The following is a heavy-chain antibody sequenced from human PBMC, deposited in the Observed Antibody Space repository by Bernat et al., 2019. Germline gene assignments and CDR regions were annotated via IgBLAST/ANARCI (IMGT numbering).Heavy chain of an antibody. Sequence: QVQLVESGGGVVQPGRSLRLSCAASGFTFSSYGMHWVRQAPGKGLEWVAVIWYDGSNKYYADSVKGRFTISRDNSKNTLYLQMNSLRAEDTAVYYCAMSAHPYVDTAMVMDYWGQGTLVTVSS. CDR1: GFTFSSYG. CDR2: IWYDGSNK. J-gene: IGHJ4*02. CDR3: AMSAHPYVDTAMVMDY. V-gene: IGHV3-33*01. D-gene: IGHD5-18*01.